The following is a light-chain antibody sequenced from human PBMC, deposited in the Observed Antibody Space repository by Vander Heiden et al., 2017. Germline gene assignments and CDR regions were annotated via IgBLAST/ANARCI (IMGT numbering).Light chain of an antibody. J-gene: IGKJ1*01. CDR3: QQSYDPPWT. CDR2: AAS. V-gene: IGKV1-39*01. Sequence: DIQMTQSPSSLSRSVGDRVTITCRASQSISGYLNWYQLKPGRAPKLLIYAASNLPTGVPSRFSGSDSGTDFSLIISSLQHEDFATYVCQQSYDPPWTFGQGTRVE. CDR1: QSISGY.